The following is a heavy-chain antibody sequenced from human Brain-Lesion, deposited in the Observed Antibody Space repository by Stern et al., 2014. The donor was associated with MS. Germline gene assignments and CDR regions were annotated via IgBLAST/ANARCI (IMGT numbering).Heavy chain of an antibody. Sequence: QLVQSGPGLVKPSQTLSLSCTVSGGSISSGGYYWSWIRQPAGKGLEWIGRIFNSGSTSHNPSLKSRVPISIDPSKNHFSLRLNSMTAADTAVYYCARGRVVPGFQYYATDVWGQGTTVIVSS. J-gene: IGHJ6*02. CDR3: ARGRVVPGFQYYATDV. CDR2: IFNSGST. D-gene: IGHD2-2*01. CDR1: GGSISSGGYY. V-gene: IGHV4-61*02.